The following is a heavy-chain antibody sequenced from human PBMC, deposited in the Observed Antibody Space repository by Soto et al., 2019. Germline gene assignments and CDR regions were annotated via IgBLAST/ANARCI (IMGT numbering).Heavy chain of an antibody. CDR2: ISAYNGNT. Sequence: QVQLVQSGAEVKKPGASVKVSCKASGYTFTSYGISWVRQAPGQGLEWMGWISAYNGNTNYAQKRQGRVTRTTDTSTSTSYMELASLRSDDTAVYDCAWDLPPVDSWGQGALVTVSS. J-gene: IGHJ4*02. V-gene: IGHV1-18*01. D-gene: IGHD1-26*01. CDR3: AWDLPPVDS. CDR1: GYTFTSYG.